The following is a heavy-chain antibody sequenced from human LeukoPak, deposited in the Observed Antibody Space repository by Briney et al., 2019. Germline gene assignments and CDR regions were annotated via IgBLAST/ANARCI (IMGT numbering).Heavy chain of an antibody. J-gene: IGHJ4*02. CDR3: AKDSGIQSFDY. V-gene: IGHV3-9*03. D-gene: IGHD5-18*01. Sequence: GGPLRLSCAASGFTFDDYAMHWVRQAPGKGLEWVSGISWNSGSIGYADSVKGRFTISRDNAKNSLYLQMNSLRAEDMALYYCAKDSGIQSFDYWGQGTLVTVSS. CDR2: ISWNSGSI. CDR1: GFTFDDYA.